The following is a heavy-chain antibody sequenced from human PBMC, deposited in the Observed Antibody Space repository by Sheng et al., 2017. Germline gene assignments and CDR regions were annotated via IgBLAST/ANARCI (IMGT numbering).Heavy chain of an antibody. CDR3: AKVTTSGWSILSVDY. CDR1: GFTFSTYG. CDR2: IRYDGSNK. D-gene: IGHD6-19*01. V-gene: IGHV3-30*02. J-gene: IGHJ4*02. Sequence: QVQLVESGGGVVQPGGSLRLSCAASGFTFSTYGMHWVRQAPGKGLEWVAFIRYDGSNKYYADSVKGRFTISRDNSKNTLYLQMNSLRAEDTAVYYCAKVTTSGWSILSVDYWGQGTLVTVSS.